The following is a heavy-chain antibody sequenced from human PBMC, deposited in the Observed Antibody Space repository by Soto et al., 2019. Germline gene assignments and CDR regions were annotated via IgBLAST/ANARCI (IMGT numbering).Heavy chain of an antibody. V-gene: IGHV2-5*02. Sequence: QITLKESGPTLVKPTQTLTLTCTFSGFSLSTTAEGVRWIRQPPGKALEWLALIYWDDDERYSPSLKSRFTITKDTSKNQVVLTMTNVDPVDTATYYCAHGSCSSADCYPNPYLDYWGQGILVTVSS. J-gene: IGHJ4*02. CDR2: IYWDDDE. CDR1: GFSLSTTAEG. CDR3: AHGSCSSADCYPNPYLDY. D-gene: IGHD2-2*01.